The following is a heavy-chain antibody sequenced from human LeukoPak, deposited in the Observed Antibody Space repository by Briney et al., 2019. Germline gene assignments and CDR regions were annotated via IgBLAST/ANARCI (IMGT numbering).Heavy chain of an antibody. CDR2: IYYSGST. V-gene: IGHV4-59*02. J-gene: IGHJ5*02. Sequence: SETLSLTCTVSGGSVSGYYWSWIRQPPGKGLEWIGYIYYSGSTNYNPSHKSRVTISVDTSENQFSLKLTSVTAADTAVYYCARDREYSSSGLVWFDPWGHGILVTVSS. D-gene: IGHD6-6*01. CDR1: GGSVSGYY. CDR3: ARDREYSSSGLVWFDP.